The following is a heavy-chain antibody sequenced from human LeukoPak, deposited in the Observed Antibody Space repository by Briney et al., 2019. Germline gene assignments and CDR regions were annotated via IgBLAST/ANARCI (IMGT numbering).Heavy chain of an antibody. CDR3: ARDRAEYSSSSRGYFGY. V-gene: IGHV1-18*01. CDR1: GYTFTSYG. J-gene: IGHJ4*02. CDR2: ISAYNGNT. D-gene: IGHD6-6*01. Sequence: ASVKVSCKASGYTFTSYGISWVRQAPGQGLEWMGWISAYNGNTNYAQKLQGRVTMTTDTSTSTAYMELRSLRSDDTAVYYCARDRAEYSSSSRGYFGYWGQGTLVTVSS.